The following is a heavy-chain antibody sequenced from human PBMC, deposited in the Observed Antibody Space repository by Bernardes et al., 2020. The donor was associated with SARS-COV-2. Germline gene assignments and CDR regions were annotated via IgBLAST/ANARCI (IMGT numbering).Heavy chain of an antibody. CDR3: ARAGVHISPWFDP. V-gene: IGHV1-69*13. J-gene: IGHJ5*02. D-gene: IGHD2-21*01. Sequence: SVKVSCKASGGTFSSYAISWVRQAPGQGLEWMGGIIPIFGTANYAQKFQGRVTITADESTSTAYMELSSLRSEDTAVYYCARAGVHISPWFDPWGQGTLVTVSS. CDR2: IIPIFGTA. CDR1: GGTFSSYA.